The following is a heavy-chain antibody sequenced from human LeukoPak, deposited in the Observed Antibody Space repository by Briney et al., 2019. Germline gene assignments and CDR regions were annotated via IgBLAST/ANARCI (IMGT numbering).Heavy chain of an antibody. CDR2: IYYNGNT. V-gene: IGHV4-39*01. J-gene: IGHJ5*02. D-gene: IGHD6-19*01. CDR1: GGSISSNSYH. Sequence: SETLYLTCNVSGGSISSNSYHWGWIRQPPGKGLEWIGNIYYNGNTYYNPSLKSRLTISVDTSKNQFSLKVSSVTAADTAVYYCARHVREMQWPPREFHPWGQGTLVTVSS. CDR3: ARHVREMQWPPREFHP.